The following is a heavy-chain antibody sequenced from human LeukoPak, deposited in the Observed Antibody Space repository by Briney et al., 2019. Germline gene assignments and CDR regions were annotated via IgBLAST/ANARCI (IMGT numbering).Heavy chain of an antibody. CDR2: IYHTGTA. V-gene: IGHV4-38-2*01. Sequence: SETLSLTCGVSGYSIASGYYWGWIRQPPGKGLEWIGSIYHTGTAYYNPSPQSRVTISVDTSKNQFSLKLTSMTATDTGFYYGARCNLFDSWGQGTPVTVSS. CDR1: GYSIASGYY. D-gene: IGHD1-14*01. CDR3: ARCNLFDS. J-gene: IGHJ5*01.